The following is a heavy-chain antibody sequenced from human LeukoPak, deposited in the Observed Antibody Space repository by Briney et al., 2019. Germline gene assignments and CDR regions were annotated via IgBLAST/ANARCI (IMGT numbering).Heavy chain of an antibody. V-gene: IGHV3-33*01. D-gene: IGHD5-24*01. CDR1: GFTCSSYG. CDR2: IWYDGSNK. CDR3: ARDGKGGYTYDY. Sequence: PGRSLRLSCAASGFTCSSYGMHWVRQAPGKGLEWVAVIWYDGSNKYYADSVKGRFTISRDNSKNTLYLQMNSLRAEDTAVYYCARDGKGGYTYDYWGQGTLVTVSS. J-gene: IGHJ4*02.